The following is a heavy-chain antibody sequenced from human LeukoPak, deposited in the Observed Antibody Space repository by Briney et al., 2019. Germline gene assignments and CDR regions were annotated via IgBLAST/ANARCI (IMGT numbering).Heavy chain of an antibody. V-gene: IGHV3-11*01. CDR3: AGYDSSGYYSYYFDY. CDR2: ISSSGSTI. J-gene: IGHJ4*02. Sequence: NPGGSLRLSCAASGFTFSDYYMSWIRQAPGKGLEWVSYISSSGSTIYYADSVKGRFTISRDNAKNSLYLQMNSLRAEDTAVYYCAGYDSSGYYSYYFDYWAREPWSPSPQ. CDR1: GFTFSDYY. D-gene: IGHD3-22*01.